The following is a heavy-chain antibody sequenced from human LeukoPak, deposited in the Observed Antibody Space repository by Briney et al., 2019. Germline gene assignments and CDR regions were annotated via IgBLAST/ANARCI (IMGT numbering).Heavy chain of an antibody. V-gene: IGHV1-18*01. CDR2: ISAYNGNT. D-gene: IGHD3-10*01. J-gene: IGHJ4*02. CDR1: GYTFTNYG. Sequence: ASVTVSFTASGYTFTNYGISWVRQAPGQGREGMGWISAYNGNTNYAQKLQRIVTMTTDTSTSTSYLELRSLISDDTAVYYCARGGGITMVRAVIIIRYYFDYWGQGTLVAVSS. CDR3: ARGGGITMVRAVIIIRYYFDY.